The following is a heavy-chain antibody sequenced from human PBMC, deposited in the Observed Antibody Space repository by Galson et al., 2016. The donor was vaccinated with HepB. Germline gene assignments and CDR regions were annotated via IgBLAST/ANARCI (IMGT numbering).Heavy chain of an antibody. J-gene: IGHJ4*02. D-gene: IGHD3-22*01. CDR1: GFTFSRYN. Sequence: SLRLSCAGSGFTFSRYNMNWVRQAPGKGLEWLADISISGSTVYYADSVKGRFTISRDNDKNSVYLQMDSLRDEDTAVYYCARVADFYDSTGYFPPFAYWGQGILVTVSS. CDR3: ARVADFYDSTGYFPPFAY. CDR2: ISISGSTV. V-gene: IGHV3-48*03.